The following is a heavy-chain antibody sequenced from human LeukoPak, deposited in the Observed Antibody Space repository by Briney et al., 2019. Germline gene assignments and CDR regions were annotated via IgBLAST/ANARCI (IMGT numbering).Heavy chain of an antibody. CDR3: ARHGSGSPYYFDY. J-gene: IGHJ4*02. CDR2: IYYSGST. Sequence: PSETLSLTCTVSGGSISSSSFYWGWIRQPPGKGLEWIGSIYYSGSTYYNPSLKSRVTISVDTSKNQFSLKLSSVTAADTAVYYCARHGSGSPYYFDYWGQGTLVTVSS. V-gene: IGHV4-39*01. D-gene: IGHD3-10*01. CDR1: GGSISSSSFY.